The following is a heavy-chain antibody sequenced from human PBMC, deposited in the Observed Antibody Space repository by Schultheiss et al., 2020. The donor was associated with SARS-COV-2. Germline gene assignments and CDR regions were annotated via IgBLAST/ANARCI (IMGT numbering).Heavy chain of an antibody. CDR2: ISSSSSYI. CDR3: ARDRSGPGDY. Sequence: GGSLRLSCAASGFTFSSYAMHWVRQAPGKGLEWVSSISSSSSYIYYADSVKGRFTISRDNAKNSLSLQMNSLRAEDTAVYYCARDRSGPGDYWGQGTLVTVSS. V-gene: IGHV3-21*01. J-gene: IGHJ4*02. CDR1: GFTFSSYA. D-gene: IGHD2-15*01.